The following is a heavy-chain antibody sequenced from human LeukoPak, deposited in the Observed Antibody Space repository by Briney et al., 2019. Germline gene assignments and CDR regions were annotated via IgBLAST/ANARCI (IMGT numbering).Heavy chain of an antibody. V-gene: IGHV1-69*05. CDR3: ASPGSRRSGYAY. D-gene: IGHD3-22*01. CDR2: IIPIFGTA. Sequence: SVKVSCKASGGTFSSYAISWVRQAPGQGLEWMGGIIPIFGTANYAQKFQGRVTITTDESTSTAYMELSSLRSDDTAVYYCASPGSRRSGYAYWGQGTLVTVSS. J-gene: IGHJ4*02. CDR1: GGTFSSYA.